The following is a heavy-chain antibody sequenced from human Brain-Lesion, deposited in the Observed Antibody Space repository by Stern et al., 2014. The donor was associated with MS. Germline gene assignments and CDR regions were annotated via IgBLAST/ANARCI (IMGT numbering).Heavy chain of an antibody. CDR2: ISWNSGTI. J-gene: IGHJ4*02. D-gene: IGHD1-14*01. CDR1: GFTFDDYA. V-gene: IGHV3-9*01. CDR3: ARDITGSSAYFAY. Sequence: MQLVQSAGDLVQPGRSLRLSCAAFGFTFDDYAMHWVRQAPGKGLEWVAGISWNSGTIGYADSVKGRFTTSRDNAYSSLYLQMNSLRPEDTALYYCARDITGSSAYFAYWGQGTLVTVSS.